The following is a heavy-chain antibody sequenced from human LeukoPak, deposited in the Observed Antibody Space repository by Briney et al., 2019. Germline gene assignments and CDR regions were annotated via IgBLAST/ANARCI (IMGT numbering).Heavy chain of an antibody. CDR3: ARKRPNYFDY. V-gene: IGHV3-7*01. CDR2: INLDGSQK. CDR1: GFTFSNYW. Sequence: GGSLRLSFAASGFTFSNYWLAWVGQAPGKGREWVANINLDGSQKYYVDSVKGRFTISRDNAENSLYLQMNSLRAEDTALYYCARKRPNYFDYWGQGTLVTVSS. J-gene: IGHJ4*02.